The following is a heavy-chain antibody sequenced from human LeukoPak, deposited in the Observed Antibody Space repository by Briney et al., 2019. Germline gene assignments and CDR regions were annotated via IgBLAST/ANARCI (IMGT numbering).Heavy chain of an antibody. J-gene: IGHJ5*02. D-gene: IGHD1-26*01. CDR2: INPNSGDT. Sequence: ASVKVSCKASGYIFTGYYMHWVRQAPGQGLEWMGWINPNSGDTNYAQKFQGRVTMTRDTSISTAYMELSRLRSDDTAVYYCARDMKRSRARWENLGFDPWGQGTLVTVSS. CDR1: GYIFTGYY. V-gene: IGHV1-2*02. CDR3: ARDMKRSRARWENLGFDP.